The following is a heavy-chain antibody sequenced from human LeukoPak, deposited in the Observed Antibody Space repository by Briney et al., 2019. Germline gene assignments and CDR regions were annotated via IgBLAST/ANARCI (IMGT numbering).Heavy chain of an antibody. Sequence: GSSVKVSRKASGGTFSTYAISWVRQAPGQGLEWVGGIIPIFGTSNYAEKFQGRVTITADESTSTAYIELSRLNSEDTAVYYCARTIAARTYYYYYMAVWGKGTTVTVSS. V-gene: IGHV1-69*01. J-gene: IGHJ6*03. CDR3: ARTIAARTYYYYYMAV. D-gene: IGHD6-6*01. CDR2: IIPIFGTS. CDR1: GGTFSTYA.